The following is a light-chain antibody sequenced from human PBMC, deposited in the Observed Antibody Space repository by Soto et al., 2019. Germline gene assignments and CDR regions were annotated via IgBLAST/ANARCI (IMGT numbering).Light chain of an antibody. CDR3: QQYNSYSWA. V-gene: IGKV1-5*03. J-gene: IGKJ1*01. CDR1: QSISTW. CDR2: KAS. Sequence: DIQMTQSPSTLSASVGDRVTITCRASQSISTWLAWYQQRAGKAPKLLIYKASNLESGVPSRFSGSGSGTDFTLTISCLQSDDFATYYCQQYNSYSWAFGQGTKV.